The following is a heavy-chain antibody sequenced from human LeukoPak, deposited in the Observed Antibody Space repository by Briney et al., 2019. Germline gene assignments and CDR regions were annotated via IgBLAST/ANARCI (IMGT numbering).Heavy chain of an antibody. CDR1: GGFISSGGYY. Sequence: SETLSLTCTVSGGFISSGGYYWSWIRQHPGKGLEWIGYIYYSGSTYYNPSLKSRATISVDTSKNQFSLKLSSVTAADTAVYYCARRYYYYGMDVWGQGTTVTVSS. CDR3: ARRYYYYGMDV. CDR2: IYYSGST. V-gene: IGHV4-31*03. J-gene: IGHJ6*02.